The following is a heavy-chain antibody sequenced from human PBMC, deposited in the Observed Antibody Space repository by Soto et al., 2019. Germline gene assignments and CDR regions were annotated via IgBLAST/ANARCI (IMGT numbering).Heavy chain of an antibody. J-gene: IGHJ4*02. CDR1: GFSLSTSGGG. Sequence: SGPTMVNPTQTLTLTCTFSGFSLSTSGGGGAWIPQPPGNALEWLALIYWDDGKRYSPSLKTRFNITKDTSKSQVVLTLTKLEPVDTATYYWAHRPAYELSPGYYPFYYWGQGSLLTVSS. CDR3: AHRPAYELSPGYYPFYY. D-gene: IGHD3-9*01. V-gene: IGHV2-5*02. CDR2: IYWDDGK.